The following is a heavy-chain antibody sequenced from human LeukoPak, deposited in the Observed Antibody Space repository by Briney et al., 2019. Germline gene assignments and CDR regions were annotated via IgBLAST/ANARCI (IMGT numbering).Heavy chain of an antibody. V-gene: IGHV3-30*03. J-gene: IGHJ6*02. CDR2: ISYDGSNK. D-gene: IGHD4-17*01. CDR1: GFTFSSYS. Sequence: GGSLRLSCAASGFTFSSYSMNWVRQAPGKGLEWVAVISYDGSNKYYADSVKGRFTISRDNSKNTLYLQMNSLRAEDTAVYYCATAILYGDYADYYYYGMDVWGQGTTVTVSS. CDR3: ATAILYGDYADYYYYGMDV.